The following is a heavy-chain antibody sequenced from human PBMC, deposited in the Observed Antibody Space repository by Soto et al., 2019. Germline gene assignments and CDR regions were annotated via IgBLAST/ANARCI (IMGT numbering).Heavy chain of an antibody. CDR3: ARIITIFGVVPQDWFDP. J-gene: IGHJ5*02. Sequence: SETLSLTCTVSGGSISSSSYYWGWIRQPPGKGLEWIGSIYYSGSTYYNPSLKSRVTISVDTSKNQFSLKLSSVTAADTAVYYCARIITIFGVVPQDWFDPRGQGTLVTVSS. CDR1: GGSISSSSYY. CDR2: IYYSGST. V-gene: IGHV4-39*01. D-gene: IGHD3-3*01.